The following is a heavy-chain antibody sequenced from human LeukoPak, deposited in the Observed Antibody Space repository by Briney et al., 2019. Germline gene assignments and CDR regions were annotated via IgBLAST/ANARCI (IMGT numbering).Heavy chain of an antibody. Sequence: SVKVSCKTSGGTFSSSAITWVRQAPGQGLEWMGRIIPVLNITTYAQKFQGRLTITADTSSSTVYMELSSLRSEETAVYYCAKDQGLTAPPPYGLDVWGQGTTVIVSS. D-gene: IGHD5-18*01. CDR2: IIPVLNIT. CDR3: AKDQGLTAPPPYGLDV. CDR1: GGTFSSSA. J-gene: IGHJ6*02. V-gene: IGHV1-69*04.